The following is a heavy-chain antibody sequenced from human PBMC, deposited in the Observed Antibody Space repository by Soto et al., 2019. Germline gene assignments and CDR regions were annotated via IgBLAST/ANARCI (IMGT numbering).Heavy chain of an antibody. CDR3: ARDPPHLGGWFDP. J-gene: IGHJ5*02. CDR1: GFTFSSYS. CDR2: ISSSRNTI. Sequence: EVQLVESGGGLVQPGGSLRLSCAASGFTFSSYSMNWVRQAPGKGLEWVSYISSSRNTIYYTDSVKGRFTISRDNAKNSLYLQMNSLRAEDTAVYYCARDPPHLGGWFDPWGQGTLVTVSS. V-gene: IGHV3-48*01. D-gene: IGHD3-16*01.